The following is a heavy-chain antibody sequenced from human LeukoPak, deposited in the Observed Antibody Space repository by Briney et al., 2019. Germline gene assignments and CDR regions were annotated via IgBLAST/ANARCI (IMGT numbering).Heavy chain of an antibody. Sequence: GRSLRLSCTGSGFTFGDFAVTWARQAPGKGLEWVGFIEPKTYGGTTQYAASVKGRFTISRDDSNSVAYLQMNNVKIEDTAVYLCARGIWGFNPNPATDWGKETLVSVS. CDR3: ARGIWGFNPNPATD. CDR1: GFTFGDFA. J-gene: IGHJ4*02. V-gene: IGHV3-49*04. D-gene: IGHD5-24*01. CDR2: IEPKTYGGTT.